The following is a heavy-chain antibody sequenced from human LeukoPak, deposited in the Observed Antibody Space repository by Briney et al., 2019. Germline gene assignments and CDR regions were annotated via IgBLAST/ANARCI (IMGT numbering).Heavy chain of an antibody. D-gene: IGHD3-3*01. Sequence: ASVKVSCEASGYTFTGYYMHWVRQAPGQGLEWMGWINPNSGGTNYAQKFQGRVTMTRDTSISTAYMELSRLRSDDTAVYYCAEDRKGGSYYIFWGGYPPLHYYYYYMDVWGKGTRVTVSS. CDR2: INPNSGGT. V-gene: IGHV1-2*02. CDR1: GYTFTGYY. CDR3: AEDRKGGSYYIFWGGYPPLHYYYYYMDV. J-gene: IGHJ6*03.